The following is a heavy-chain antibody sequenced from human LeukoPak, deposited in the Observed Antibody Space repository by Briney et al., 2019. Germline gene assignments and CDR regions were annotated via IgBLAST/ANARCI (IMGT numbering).Heavy chain of an antibody. D-gene: IGHD2-8*01. CDR3: AKDRCSNGVGCYYYYMDV. Sequence: PGGSLRLSCAASGFTFSSYSMNWVRQAPGKGLEWVSSISSSSSYIYYADSVKGRFTISRDNAKNSLYLQMNSLRAEDTAVYYCAKDRCSNGVGCYYYYMDVWGKGTTVTISS. CDR2: ISSSSSYI. J-gene: IGHJ6*03. CDR1: GFTFSSYS. V-gene: IGHV3-21*01.